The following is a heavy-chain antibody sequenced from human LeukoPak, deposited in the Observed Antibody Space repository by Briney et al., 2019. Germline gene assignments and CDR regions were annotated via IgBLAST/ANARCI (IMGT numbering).Heavy chain of an antibody. CDR2: ISSSGSTI. Sequence: GGSLRLSCAATGFTFSDYYMSWIRQAPGKGLEWVSYISSSGSTIYYADSVKGRFTISRDNAKNSLYLQMNSLRAEDTAVYYCARDKRLPWSGYYLNYYYYYMDVWGKGTTVTVSS. CDR3: ARDKRLPWSGYYLNYYYYYMDV. CDR1: GFTFSDYY. J-gene: IGHJ6*03. D-gene: IGHD3-3*01. V-gene: IGHV3-11*04.